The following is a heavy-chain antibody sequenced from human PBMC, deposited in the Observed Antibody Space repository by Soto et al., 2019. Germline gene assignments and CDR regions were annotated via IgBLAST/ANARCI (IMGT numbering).Heavy chain of an antibody. V-gene: IGHV3-74*01. Sequence: EVQLVESGGGLVKPGGSLRLSCAASGFTFSSYWMHWVRQAPGKGLVWVSRINSDGSSTNYADSVKGRFTISRDNAKNTLYLQMNRLRAEDTAVYYWARAGRGFGEFYYYSYYRVVWGKGITVAVSS. D-gene: IGHD3-10*01. CDR1: GFTFSSYW. CDR2: INSDGSST. CDR3: ARAGRGFGEFYYYSYYRVV. J-gene: IGHJ6*03.